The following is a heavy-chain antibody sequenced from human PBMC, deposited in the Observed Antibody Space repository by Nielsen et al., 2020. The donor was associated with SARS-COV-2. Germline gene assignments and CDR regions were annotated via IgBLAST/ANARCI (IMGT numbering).Heavy chain of an antibody. CDR1: GFTFSSYG. CDR2: MEYDGSKK. D-gene: IGHD4/OR15-4a*01. J-gene: IGHJ4*02. Sequence: GGSLRLSCAASGFTFSSYGMHWVRQAPGKGLEWVAVMEYDGSKKYSADPVKGRLTISRDNSKSTLYLQMNRLSDDDTAMYYCARDGANWDQGTLVTVSS. CDR3: ARDGAN. V-gene: IGHV3-33*05.